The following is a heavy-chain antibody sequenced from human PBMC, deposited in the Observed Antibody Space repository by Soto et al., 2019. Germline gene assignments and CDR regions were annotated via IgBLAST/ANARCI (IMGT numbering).Heavy chain of an antibody. CDR1: GFTFNNYA. CDR2: ISGSGGST. V-gene: IGHV3-23*01. D-gene: IGHD3-3*01. Sequence: PGGSLRLSCAASGFTFNNYAMSWVRQAPGEGLEWVSAISGSGGSTYYADSVKGRFTISRDNSKNTLYLQMNSLRAEDTAVYYCAKSAIFGVVIPPNWFDPWGQGTLVTVSS. J-gene: IGHJ5*02. CDR3: AKSAIFGVVIPPNWFDP.